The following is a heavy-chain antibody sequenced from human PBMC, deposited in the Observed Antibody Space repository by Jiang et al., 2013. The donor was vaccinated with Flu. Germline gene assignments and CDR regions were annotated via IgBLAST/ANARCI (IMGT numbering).Heavy chain of an antibody. V-gene: IGHV3-15*01. CDR3: TTEFLAH. Sequence: DYAAPVKGRFTISRDDSKNTLYLQMNSLKTEDTAVYYCTTEFLAHWGQGTLVTVSS. J-gene: IGHJ4*02.